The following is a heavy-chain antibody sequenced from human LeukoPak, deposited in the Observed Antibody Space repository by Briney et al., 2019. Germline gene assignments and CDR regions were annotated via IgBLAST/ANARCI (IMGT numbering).Heavy chain of an antibody. V-gene: IGHV4-4*02. D-gene: IGHD3-22*01. CDR1: GGSISSTNW. CDR2: IYHSGST. Sequence: SETLSLTCAVSGGSISSTNWWSWVRQPPGKGLEWIGEIYHSGSTNYNPSLRSRVTISVDKSKDQFSLELISVTAADTAVYYCARGRWRYDSSGYYKDWGQGTLVTVSS. CDR3: ARGRWRYDSSGYYKD. J-gene: IGHJ4*02.